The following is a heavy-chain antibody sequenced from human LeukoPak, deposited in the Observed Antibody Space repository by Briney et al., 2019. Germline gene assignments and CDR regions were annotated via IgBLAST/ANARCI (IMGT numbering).Heavy chain of an antibody. CDR2: IYTSGGT. J-gene: IGHJ4*02. CDR3: ARDSYDILTGSRNFDY. V-gene: IGHV4-4*07. D-gene: IGHD3-9*01. Sequence: SETLSLTCSVSGGSLRNYYWSWIRQPAGKGLEWIGRIYTSGGTNYNPSLKSRDTMSVDTSKNQFSLKLNSVTAADTAVYYCARDSYDILTGSRNFDYWGQGTLVTVSS. CDR1: GGSLRNYY.